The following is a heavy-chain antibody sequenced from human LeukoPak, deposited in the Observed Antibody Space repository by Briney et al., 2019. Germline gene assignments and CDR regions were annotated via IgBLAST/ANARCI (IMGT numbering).Heavy chain of an antibody. V-gene: IGHV3-15*01. CDR3: PTIRGYSSSWPFDY. CDR1: GFAFTNAY. D-gene: IGHD6-13*01. J-gene: IGHJ4*02. CDR2: IKSKIHGGAS. Sequence: PGGSLRLSCAASGFAFTNAYMSWVRQAPGKGLEWVGRIKSKIHGGASDYAAPVKGRFTISRDDSKNTLYLQMNSLKTEDTAVYYGPTIRGYSSSWPFDYWGQGILVTVSS.